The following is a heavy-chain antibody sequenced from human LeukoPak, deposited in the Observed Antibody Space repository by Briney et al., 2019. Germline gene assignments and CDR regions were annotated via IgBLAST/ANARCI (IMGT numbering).Heavy chain of an antibody. CDR3: AREGASGGKNY. J-gene: IGHJ4*02. D-gene: IGHD3-16*01. CDR1: GGSLKSYF. Sequence: SETLSLTCTVSGGSLKSYFWSWIRQPAGKGLEWIGRIYGSGSINYNPSLESRVTMSVDTSKNQFSLKLRSVTAADTAVYYCAREGASGGKNYWGQGTLVTVSS. V-gene: IGHV4-4*07. CDR2: IYGSGSI.